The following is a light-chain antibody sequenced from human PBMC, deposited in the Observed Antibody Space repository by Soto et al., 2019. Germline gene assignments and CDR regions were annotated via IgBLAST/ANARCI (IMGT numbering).Light chain of an antibody. V-gene: IGKV3-11*01. Sequence: EIVLTQSPATLSLSPGERATLSCRASQTVSFYLAWYQQKPGQAPRLLIYDASKRATGTPARFSGSGSGTDFTLTITSLEPEAFAVYYCQQRSNWPPFTFGPGTKVDI. CDR2: DAS. J-gene: IGKJ3*01. CDR3: QQRSNWPPFT. CDR1: QTVSFY.